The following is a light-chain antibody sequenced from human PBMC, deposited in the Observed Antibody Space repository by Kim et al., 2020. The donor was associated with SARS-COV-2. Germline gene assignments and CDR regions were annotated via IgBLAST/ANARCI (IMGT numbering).Light chain of an antibody. V-gene: IGKV3-11*01. J-gene: IGKJ5*01. CDR3: QHRTNRV. Sequence: LSLSPGDGATLSCRASQNFGIYLAWYQQKPGQSPRLVIYETCNRATGIPPRFSGSGSGTDFTLSISSLEPEDFAIYYCQHRTNRVFGQGTRLEIK. CDR2: ETC. CDR1: QNFGIY.